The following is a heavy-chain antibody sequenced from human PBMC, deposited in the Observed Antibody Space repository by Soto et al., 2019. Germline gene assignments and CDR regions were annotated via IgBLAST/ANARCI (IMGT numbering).Heavy chain of an antibody. CDR3: ARGVVVPAAMTPVNDY. V-gene: IGHV4-59*01. D-gene: IGHD2-2*01. J-gene: IGHJ4*02. CDR1: GGSISSYY. Sequence: SETLSLTCTVSGGSISSYYWSWIRQPPGKGLEWIGYIYYSGSTNYNPSLKSRVTISVDTSKNQFSLKLSSVTAADTAVYYCARGVVVPAAMTPVNDYWGQGTLVTVSS. CDR2: IYYSGST.